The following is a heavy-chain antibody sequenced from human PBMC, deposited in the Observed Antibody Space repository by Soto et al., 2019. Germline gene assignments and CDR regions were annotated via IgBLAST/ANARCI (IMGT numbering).Heavy chain of an antibody. J-gene: IGHJ6*01. CDR2: IMPVFSTP. D-gene: IGHD3-3*02. CDR3: ARDKDRQQLGGNYYYIMDV. Sequence: QVQLVQSGAEVEKPGSSVKVSCKTSGGTFRTSAISWVRQAPGQGLEWMGGIMPVFSTPDYAQKFQGRVTITAYESTGTAYMELSSLRSEDTAVYYCARDKDRQQLGGNYYYIMDVWGQGTTVTVSS. CDR1: GGTFRTSA. V-gene: IGHV1-69*12.